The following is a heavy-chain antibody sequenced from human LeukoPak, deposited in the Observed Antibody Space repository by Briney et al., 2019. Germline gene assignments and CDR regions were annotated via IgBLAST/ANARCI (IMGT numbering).Heavy chain of an antibody. Sequence: ASVKVSCKASGYTFTSYGITWVRQAPGQGLEWMGWISAYNGNRKYAQKIQGRVTLTTDTSTSTAYMELRSLRSDDTAVYYCARCPAYDSSGSLNWFDPWGQGTLVTVSS. J-gene: IGHJ5*02. CDR1: GYTFTSYG. D-gene: IGHD3-22*01. CDR2: ISAYNGNR. CDR3: ARCPAYDSSGSLNWFDP. V-gene: IGHV1-18*01.